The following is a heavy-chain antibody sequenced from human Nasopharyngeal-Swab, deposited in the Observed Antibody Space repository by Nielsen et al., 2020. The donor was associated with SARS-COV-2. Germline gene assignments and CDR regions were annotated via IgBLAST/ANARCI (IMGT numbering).Heavy chain of an antibody. CDR3: ARTGYSGSYPYYYYYYGMDV. CDR1: GYTFISYD. V-gene: IGHV1-8*01. D-gene: IGHD1-26*01. J-gene: IGHJ6*02. CDR2: MNPNSGNT. Sequence: ASVKVSCKASGYTFISYDINWVRQATGQGLEWMGWMNPNSGNTGYAQKFQGRVTMTRNTSISTAYMELSSLRSEDTAVYYCARTGYSGSYPYYYYYYGMDVWGQGTTVTVSS.